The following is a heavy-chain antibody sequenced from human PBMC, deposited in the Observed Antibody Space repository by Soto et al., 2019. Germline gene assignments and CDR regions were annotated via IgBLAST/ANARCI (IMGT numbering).Heavy chain of an antibody. J-gene: IGHJ4*02. D-gene: IGHD5-18*01. V-gene: IGHV4-59*01. CDR1: GGSISSYY. CDR2: ISYSGST. Sequence: SETLALTCTVSGGSISSYYWSWIRQSPGKGLEWIGYISYSGSTKYNPSLKSRVTISVDTSKNQFSLKLSSVTAADTAVYYCARGRGDTAMAWYYWGQGTLVTVSS. CDR3: ARGRGDTAMAWYY.